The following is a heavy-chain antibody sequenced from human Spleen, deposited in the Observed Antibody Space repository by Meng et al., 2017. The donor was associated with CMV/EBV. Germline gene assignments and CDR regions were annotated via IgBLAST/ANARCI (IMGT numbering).Heavy chain of an antibody. CDR1: GDTFSSHT. V-gene: IGHV1-69*04. D-gene: IGHD7-27*01. J-gene: IGHJ2*01. Sequence: CHTPGDTFSSHTISWVRQAPGQGLEWMGRIIPIFNITNYAQKFQGRVTLTADKSTSTAYVELRSLRSDDTAVYFCAREGLGYWNFDLWGRGTLVTVSS. CDR3: AREGLGYWNFDL. CDR2: IIPIFNIT.